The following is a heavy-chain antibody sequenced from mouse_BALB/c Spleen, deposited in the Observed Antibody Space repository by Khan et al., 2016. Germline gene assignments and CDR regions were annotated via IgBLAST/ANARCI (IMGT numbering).Heavy chain of an antibody. CDR3: ATYYDGSSYWYFDV. CDR1: GYSITSDYA. CDR2: ISYSGST. J-gene: IGHJ1*01. V-gene: IGHV3-2*02. D-gene: IGHD1-1*01. Sequence: EVQLQESGPGLVKPSQSLSLTCTVTGYSITSDYAWNWIRQFPGNKLEWMGYISYSGSTSYNPSLKSRISITRDTSKNQFFLQLNSVTTEDTATYHSATYYDGSSYWYFDVWGAGATVTVSS.